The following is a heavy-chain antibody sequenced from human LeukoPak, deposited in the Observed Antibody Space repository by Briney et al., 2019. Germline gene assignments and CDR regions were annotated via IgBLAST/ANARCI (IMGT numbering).Heavy chain of an antibody. CDR1: GGSISSSSYY. J-gene: IGHJ4*02. D-gene: IGHD6-13*01. CDR2: IYYSGST. V-gene: IGHV4-39*01. Sequence: SETLSLTCTVSGGSISSSSYYWGWIRQPPGKGLEWIGSIYYSGSTYYNPSLKSRVTISVDTSKNQFSLKLSSVTAADTAVYYCATTGYSSSWQSDYWGQGTLVTVSS. CDR3: ATTGYSSSWQSDY.